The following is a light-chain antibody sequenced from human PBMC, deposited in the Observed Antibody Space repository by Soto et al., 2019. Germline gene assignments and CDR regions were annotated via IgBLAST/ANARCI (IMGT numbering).Light chain of an antibody. CDR3: QQDHMYSGT. CDR1: KTIDSW. CDR2: KAS. Sequence: DIQMTQSPVTLSASLGDRVTITCRASKTIDSWFAWYQQRPGKPPNLLIYKASTLASGVPTRFSGSGSWTEFTLPINSLQPDDFATYYCQQDHMYSGTFGQGTKVEIK. J-gene: IGKJ1*01. V-gene: IGKV1-5*03.